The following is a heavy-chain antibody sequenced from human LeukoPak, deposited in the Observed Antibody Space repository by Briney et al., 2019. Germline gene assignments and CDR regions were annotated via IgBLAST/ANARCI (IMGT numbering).Heavy chain of an antibody. V-gene: IGHV1-69*05. J-gene: IGHJ1*01. CDR3: ALTVSSSWYGYFQH. D-gene: IGHD6-13*01. CDR1: GGTFSSYA. CDR2: IIPIFGTA. Sequence: SVKVSCKASGGTFSSYAISWVRQAPGQGLEWMGRIIPIFGTANYAQKFQGRVTITTDESTSTAYMELSSLRSEDTAVYYRALTVSSSWYGYFQHWGQGTLVTVSS.